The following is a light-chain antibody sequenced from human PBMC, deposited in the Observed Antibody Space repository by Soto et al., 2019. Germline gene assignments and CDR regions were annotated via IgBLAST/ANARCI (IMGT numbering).Light chain of an antibody. CDR1: QSVSSY. CDR3: QQRSNWPPIT. Sequence: EIVLTQSPATLSLSPCEGATLSGRASQSVSSYLAWYQQKPGQAPRLLIYDASNRATGIPARFSGSGSGTDFTLTISSLEPEDFAVYYCQQRSNWPPITFGQGTRLEIK. CDR2: DAS. V-gene: IGKV3-11*01. J-gene: IGKJ5*01.